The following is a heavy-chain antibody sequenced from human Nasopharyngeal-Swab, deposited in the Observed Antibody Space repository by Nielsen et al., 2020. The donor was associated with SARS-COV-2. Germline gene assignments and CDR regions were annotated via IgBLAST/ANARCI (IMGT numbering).Heavy chain of an antibody. CDR2: ISYDGSNK. J-gene: IGHJ4*02. V-gene: IGHV3-30*18. Sequence: GGSLRLSCAASGFTFSSYGMHWVRQAPGKGLEWVAVISYDGSNKYYADSVKGRFTISRDNSKNTLYLQMNSLRAEDTAVYHCAKGEYCSSTSCYPVSYFDYWGQGTLVTVSS. CDR1: GFTFSSYG. CDR3: AKGEYCSSTSCYPVSYFDY. D-gene: IGHD2-2*01.